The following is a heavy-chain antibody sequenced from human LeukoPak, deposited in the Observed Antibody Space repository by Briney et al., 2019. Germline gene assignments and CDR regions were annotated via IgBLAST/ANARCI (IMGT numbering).Heavy chain of an antibody. V-gene: IGHV3-53*01. CDR1: GFTVSSNY. D-gene: IGHD3-10*01. CDR2: IYSGGTT. J-gene: IGHJ3*02. CDR3: AREGKVKTADAFDI. Sequence: GGSLRLSCAASGFTVSSNYMSWVRQAPGKGLEWVSVIYSGGTTYYEDSVKGRFTISRDNSKNTLYLQMNSLRAEDTAVYYCAREGKVKTADAFDIWGQGTMVTVSS.